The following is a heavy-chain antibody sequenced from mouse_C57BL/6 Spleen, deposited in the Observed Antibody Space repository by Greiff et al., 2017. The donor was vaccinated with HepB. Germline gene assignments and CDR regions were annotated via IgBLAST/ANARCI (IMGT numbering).Heavy chain of an antibody. Sequence: QVQLQQCGAELVRPGASVTLSCKASGYTFTDYEMHWVKQTPVHGLEWIGAIDPETGGTAYNQKFKGKAILTADKSSSTAYMELRSLTSEDSAVYYCTRGGRDYWGQGTTLTVSS. J-gene: IGHJ2*01. CDR3: TRGGRDY. V-gene: IGHV1-15*01. CDR2: IDPETGGT. CDR1: GYTFTDYE.